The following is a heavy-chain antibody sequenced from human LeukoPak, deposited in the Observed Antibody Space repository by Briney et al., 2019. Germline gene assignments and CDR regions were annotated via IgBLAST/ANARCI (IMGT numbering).Heavy chain of an antibody. CDR3: ARDDVRFLEWFAAFEI. CDR1: GGSISSSSYY. V-gene: IGHV4-39*07. D-gene: IGHD3-3*01. CDR2: IYYSGST. J-gene: IGHJ3*02. Sequence: PSETLSLTCAVYGGSISSSSYYWGWIRQPPGKGLEWIGSIYYSGSTYYNPSLKSRVTISVDTSKNQFSLKLSSVTAADTAVYYCARDDVRFLEWFAAFEIWGQGTMVTVSS.